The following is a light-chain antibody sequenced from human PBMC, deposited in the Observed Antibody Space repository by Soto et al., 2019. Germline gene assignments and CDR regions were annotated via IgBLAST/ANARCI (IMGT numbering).Light chain of an antibody. CDR3: QQYNNWPYT. CDR1: LSLYNN. CDR2: GAS. Sequence: EIVMTQSPATLSVSPGERATLSCRASLSLYNNLAWYQQKPGQAPRLLISGASTRAAGIPARFSGSGSGTEFTLTISSLQSEDSAVYYCQQYNNWPYTFGQGTKLEIK. V-gene: IGKV3-15*01. J-gene: IGKJ2*01.